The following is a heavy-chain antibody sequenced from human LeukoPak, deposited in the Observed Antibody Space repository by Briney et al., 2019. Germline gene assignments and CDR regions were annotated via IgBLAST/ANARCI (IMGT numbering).Heavy chain of an antibody. CDR1: GFTFSSYA. V-gene: IGHV3-23*01. CDR2: ISGSGGST. J-gene: IGHJ4*02. Sequence: GGSLRLSCAASGFTFSSYAMSWVRQAPGKGLEWVLAISGSGGSTYYADSVKGRFTISRDNSKNTLYLQMNSLRAEDTAVYYCAKPGYSSGWYVYFDYWGQGTLVTVSS. CDR3: AKPGYSSGWYVYFDY. D-gene: IGHD6-19*01.